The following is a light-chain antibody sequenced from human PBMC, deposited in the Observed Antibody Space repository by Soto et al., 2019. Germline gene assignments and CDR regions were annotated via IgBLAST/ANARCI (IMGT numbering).Light chain of an antibody. CDR2: KAS. CDR1: QSISSW. J-gene: IGKJ4*01. Sequence: DIPMTQSPSTLSASVGDRVTITCRASQSISSWLAWYQQKPGKAPNLLIYKASNLESGVPSRFSGSGSGTEFTLTISGLQPDDFATYYCQQYKSYSSLTFGGGTKVEIK. CDR3: QQYKSYSSLT. V-gene: IGKV1-5*03.